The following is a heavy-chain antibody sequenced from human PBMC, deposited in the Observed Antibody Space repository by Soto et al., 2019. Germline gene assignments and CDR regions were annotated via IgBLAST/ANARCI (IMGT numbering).Heavy chain of an antibody. V-gene: IGHV3-9*01. CDR1: GFTFDDYA. J-gene: IGHJ4*02. CDR2: MSWNSGSI. D-gene: IGHD3-16*01. Sequence: EVQLVESGGGLVQPGRSLRLSCAASGFTFDDYAMHWVRQAPGKGLEWVSGMSWNSGSIGYADSVKGRFTISRDNAKNSLYLQMNSLRAEDTALYYCASESWELWYVDYWGQGTMVTVSS. CDR3: ASESWELWYVDY.